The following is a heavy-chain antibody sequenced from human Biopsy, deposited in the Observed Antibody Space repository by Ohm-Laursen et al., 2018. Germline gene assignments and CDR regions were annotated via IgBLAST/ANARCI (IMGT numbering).Heavy chain of an antibody. Sequence: SDTLSLTCTVSGGFISTYYWNWIRQPAGKALEWIGRTYNTGSTNYNPSLQSRVTMSVDTSKNQFSLKMSSVTAADTAVYYCARDLPYYENSGYGAFDMWGQGTMVTVSS. CDR1: GGFISTYY. CDR3: ARDLPYYENSGYGAFDM. J-gene: IGHJ3*02. V-gene: IGHV4-4*07. CDR2: TYNTGST. D-gene: IGHD3-22*01.